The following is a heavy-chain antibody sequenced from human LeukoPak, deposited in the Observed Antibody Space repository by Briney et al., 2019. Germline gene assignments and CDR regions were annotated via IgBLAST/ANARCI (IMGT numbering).Heavy chain of an antibody. V-gene: IGHV3-53*01. Sequence: GGSLRLSCVASGFHISYNYVGWVRQAPGKGLEWVSVIHTGGTTHYADSVKGRFTISKDNSNNTVFLQMNSVRVEDTAVYYCARVWFGYFFQWGQGALVTVSS. CDR3: ARVWFGYFFQ. J-gene: IGHJ4*02. D-gene: IGHD3-10*01. CDR2: IHTGGTT. CDR1: GFHISYNY.